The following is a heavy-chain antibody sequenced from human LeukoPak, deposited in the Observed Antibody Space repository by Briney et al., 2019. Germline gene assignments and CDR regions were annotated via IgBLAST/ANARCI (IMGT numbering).Heavy chain of an antibody. V-gene: IGHV1-18*01. CDR3: ARDRGYCSGGSCYGVY. J-gene: IGHJ4*02. Sequence: ASVKVSCKASGYTFTSYGISWVRQAPGQGLEWMGWISAYNGNTNYAQKHQGRVTMTTDTSTSTAYMELRSLRSDDTAVYYCARDRGYCSGGSCYGVYWGQGTLVTVSS. CDR1: GYTFTSYG. CDR2: ISAYNGNT. D-gene: IGHD2-15*01.